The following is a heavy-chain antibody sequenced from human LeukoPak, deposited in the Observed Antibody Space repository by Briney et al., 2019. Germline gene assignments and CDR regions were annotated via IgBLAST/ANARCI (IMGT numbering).Heavy chain of an antibody. J-gene: IGHJ5*02. CDR1: GFTFDDYG. Sequence: GGSLRLSCAASGFTFDDYGMSWVRQAPGKGLEWVSGINWNGGSTGYADSVKGRFTISRDKAKNSLYLQMNSLRAEDTALYYCARARYYYDSSGFRADWFDPWGQGTLVTVSS. V-gene: IGHV3-20*04. CDR2: INWNGGST. CDR3: ARARYYYDSSGFRADWFDP. D-gene: IGHD3-22*01.